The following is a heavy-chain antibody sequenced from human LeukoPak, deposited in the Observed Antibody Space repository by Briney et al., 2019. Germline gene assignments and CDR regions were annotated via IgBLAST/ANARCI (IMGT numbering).Heavy chain of an antibody. CDR2: INPNSGGT. CDR3: ASVDFWSGYFGGMDY. CDR1: GYTFTGYY. J-gene: IGHJ4*02. Sequence: ASVKVSCKASGYTFTGYYMHWVRQAPGQGLEWMGWINPNSGGTNYAQKFQGRVTMTRDTSISTAYMELSRLRSDDTAVYYCASVDFWSGYFGGMDYWGQGTLVTVSS. D-gene: IGHD3-3*01. V-gene: IGHV1-2*02.